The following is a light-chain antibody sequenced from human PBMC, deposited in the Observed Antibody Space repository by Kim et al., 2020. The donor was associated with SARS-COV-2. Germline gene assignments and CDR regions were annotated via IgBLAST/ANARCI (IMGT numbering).Light chain of an antibody. CDR2: VAS. CDR3: QKYNSNPRT. Sequence: ACVGDRSTNNCRACQGIGSWLACYQQKPEKAPKSRILVASSLQRGVPPRFSGSVSGTVFTHTIRSLQPEDFATYYSQKYNSNPRTFGQGTKVDIK. J-gene: IGKJ1*01. CDR1: QGIGSW. V-gene: IGKV1D-16*01.